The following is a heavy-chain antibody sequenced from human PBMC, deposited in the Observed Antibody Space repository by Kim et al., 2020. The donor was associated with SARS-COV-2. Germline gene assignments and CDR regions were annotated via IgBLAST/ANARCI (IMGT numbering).Heavy chain of an antibody. D-gene: IGHD5-18*01. CDR2: ITGNGGTT. V-gene: IGHV3-23*01. CDR1: GFTFSSYA. J-gene: IGHJ4*02. CDR3: AKTPGGYTYGRFYFDS. Sequence: GGSLRLSCAASGFTFSSYAMSWVRQAPGKGLEWVSAITGNGGTTYYADSVKGRFTIFRDNSKDTFYLQMNSLRAEDTAVYYCAKTPGGYTYGRFYFDSWDQGTLVTVSS.